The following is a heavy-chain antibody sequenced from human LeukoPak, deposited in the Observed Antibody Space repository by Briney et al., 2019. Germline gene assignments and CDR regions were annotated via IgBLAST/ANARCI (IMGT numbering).Heavy chain of an antibody. V-gene: IGHV1-69*13. CDR2: RIPVFGTA. Sequence: SVKVSCNASRGTFSSYAMIWVRQAPGQGLEWMGGRIPVFGTAIYAQKFQGRVTITADESTDTAYMDLSSLRSEDTAVYYCAKAREEGSGWHKFDKWGQGTLVIVSS. CDR3: AKAREEGSGWHKFDK. CDR1: RGTFSSYA. D-gene: IGHD6-19*01. J-gene: IGHJ4*02.